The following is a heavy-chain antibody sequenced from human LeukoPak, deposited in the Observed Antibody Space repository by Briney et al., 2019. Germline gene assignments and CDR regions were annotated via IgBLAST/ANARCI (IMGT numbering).Heavy chain of an antibody. CDR1: GYTFTSYD. D-gene: IGHD6-13*01. CDR2: MNPNSGNT. V-gene: IGHV1-8*01. Sequence: ASVKVSCKASGYTFTSYDINWVRQATGQGLEWMGWMNPNSGNTGYAQKLQGRVTMTRNTSISTAYMELSSLRSEDTAVYYCARFSQLAYSTDPWGQGTLVTVSS. CDR3: ARFSQLAYSTDP. J-gene: IGHJ5*02.